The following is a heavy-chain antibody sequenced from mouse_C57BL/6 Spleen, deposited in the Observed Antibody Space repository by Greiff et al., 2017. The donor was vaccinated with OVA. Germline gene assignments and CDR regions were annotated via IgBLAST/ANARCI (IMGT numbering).Heavy chain of an antibody. J-gene: IGHJ3*01. CDR2: IDPSDSET. Sequence: QVQLQQPGAELVRPGSSVKLSCKASGYTFTSYWMHWVKQRPIQGLEWIGNIDPSDSETHYNQKFKDKATLTVDKSSSTAYTQLSSLTSEDSAVYYCARDDYDGLAYWGQGTLVTVSA. CDR1: GYTFTSYW. CDR3: ARDDYDGLAY. D-gene: IGHD2-4*01. V-gene: IGHV1-52*01.